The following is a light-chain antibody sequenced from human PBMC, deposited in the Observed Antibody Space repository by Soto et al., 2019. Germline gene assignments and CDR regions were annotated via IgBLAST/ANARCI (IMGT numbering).Light chain of an antibody. V-gene: IGLV1-40*01. Sequence: QSVLTQPPSVSGAPGQRVTMSCTGSSSNIGAGFDVHWYQQLPGTAPRLLIYANTKRPSGVPDRFSGSRSGTSISLAITGLRAEDEADYFCQSYDSSLSGYVFGTGTQVTVL. J-gene: IGLJ1*01. CDR2: ANT. CDR3: QSYDSSLSGYV. CDR1: SSNIGAGFD.